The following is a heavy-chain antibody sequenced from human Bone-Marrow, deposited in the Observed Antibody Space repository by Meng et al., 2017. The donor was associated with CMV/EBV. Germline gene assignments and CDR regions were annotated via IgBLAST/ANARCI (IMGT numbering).Heavy chain of an antibody. CDR3: ARDSNARYFDGFGYFDY. CDR1: GYTFIGYY. D-gene: IGHD3-9*01. V-gene: IGHV1-2*02. CDR2: INPNSGDT. Sequence: ASVKVSCKASGYTFIGYYMHWVRQAPGQGLEWMGWINPNSGDTNYAQKFQGRVIMTRDTSKSTVYRELSSLRSEDTAVYYCARDSNARYFDGFGYFDYWGQGTLVTVSS. J-gene: IGHJ4*02.